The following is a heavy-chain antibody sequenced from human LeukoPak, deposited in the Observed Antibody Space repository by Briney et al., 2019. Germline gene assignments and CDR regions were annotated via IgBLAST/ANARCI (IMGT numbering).Heavy chain of an antibody. Sequence: GGSLRLSCAASGFTFSNYWMHWVRQAPGKGLVWVSRIKSDGYSTTYADSVKGRFTISRDNAKNSLYLQMNSLRAEDTAVYFCARVGALSSSWLLYWGQGTLVTVSS. CDR3: ARVGALSSSWLLY. CDR2: IKSDGYST. D-gene: IGHD6-13*01. J-gene: IGHJ4*02. CDR1: GFTFSNYW. V-gene: IGHV3-74*01.